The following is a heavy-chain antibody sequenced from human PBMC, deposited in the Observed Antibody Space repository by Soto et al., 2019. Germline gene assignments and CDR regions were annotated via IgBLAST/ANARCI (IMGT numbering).Heavy chain of an antibody. Sequence: XETLSLTCSVYGWSFSGYYWSWIRQPPGKGLEWIGEINHSGSTNYNPSLKSRVTISVDTSKNQFSLKLSSVTAADTAVYYCARGRTAVAAYYYYYGMDAWGQGNTVTVSS. J-gene: IGHJ6*02. V-gene: IGHV4-34*01. CDR3: ARGRTAVAAYYYYYGMDA. D-gene: IGHD6-19*01. CDR1: GWSFSGYY. CDR2: INHSGST.